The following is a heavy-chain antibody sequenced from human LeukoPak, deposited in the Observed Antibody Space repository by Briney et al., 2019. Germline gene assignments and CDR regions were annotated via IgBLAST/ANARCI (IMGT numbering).Heavy chain of an antibody. J-gene: IGHJ4*02. CDR3: ARVAGGADY. CDR2: ISYDGSNK. V-gene: IGHV3-30*06. Sequence: GESLKISCKGSGYSFTSYWIGWVRQAPGKGLEWVAVISYDGSNKYYADSVKGRFTISRDNSKNTLYLQMNSLRAEDTAVYYCARVAGGADYWGQGTLVTVSS. D-gene: IGHD3-16*01. CDR1: GYSFTSYW.